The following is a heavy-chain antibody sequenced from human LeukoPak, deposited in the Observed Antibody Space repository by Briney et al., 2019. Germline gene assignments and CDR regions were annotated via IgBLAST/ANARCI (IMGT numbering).Heavy chain of an antibody. D-gene: IGHD5-18*01. J-gene: IGHJ4*02. CDR1: GYSFTSYW. V-gene: IGHV5-51*01. CDR3: ARRAYSYAYGY. Sequence: GESLKISCKGSGYSFTSYWVGWVRQMPGKGLEWMGIIYPGDSDTRYSPSFQGQVAISADKSISTAYLQWSSLKASDTAMYYCARRAYSYAYGYWGQGTLVTVSS. CDR2: IYPGDSDT.